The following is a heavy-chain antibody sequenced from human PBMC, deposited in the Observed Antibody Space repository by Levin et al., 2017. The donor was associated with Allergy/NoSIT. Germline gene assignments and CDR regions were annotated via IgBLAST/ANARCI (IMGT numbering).Heavy chain of an antibody. CDR3: ALTRRISYCGGDCSDAFDI. V-gene: IGHV3-72*01. Sequence: GESLKISCAASGFTFSDHYMDWVRQAPGKGLEWVGRTRNKANSYTTEYAASVKGRFTISRDDSKNSLYLQMNSLKTEDTAVYYCALTRRISYCGGDCSDAFDIWGQGTMVTVSS. CDR2: TRNKANSYTT. J-gene: IGHJ3*02. D-gene: IGHD2-21*02. CDR1: GFTFSDHY.